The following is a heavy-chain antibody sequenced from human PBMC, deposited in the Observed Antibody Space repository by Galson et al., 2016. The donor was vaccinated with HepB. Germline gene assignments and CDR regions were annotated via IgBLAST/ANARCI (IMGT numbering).Heavy chain of an antibody. V-gene: IGHV3-11*06. CDR2: VSSSSGVT. D-gene: IGHD2-15*01. Sequence: SLRLSCAASGFTFNNYDMNWIRQAPGKGLEWLSYVSSSSGVTHYADSVKGRLTISRDHAKSSLYLQMSRQRNADTALDYCALLTRSRDGLDVWGQGTMVTVSA. CDR1: GFTFNNYD. CDR3: ALLTRSRDGLDV. J-gene: IGHJ3*01.